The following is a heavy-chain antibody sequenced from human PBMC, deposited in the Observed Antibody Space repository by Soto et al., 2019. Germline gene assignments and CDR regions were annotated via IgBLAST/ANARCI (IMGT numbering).Heavy chain of an antibody. CDR2: IWFDGPYK. V-gene: IGHV3-33*08. J-gene: IGHJ4*02. D-gene: IGHD1-20*01. Sequence: SVVFLLLPCAHSGFTFRSYAVHRVLQAPGRGLEWVAVIWFDGPYKYYAEAVKGQFTISRDNSKNTVFLQMNSLRVEATGVYYCARAAITSAFDNGDPFDYWGQGTPLTVPS. CDR1: GFTFRSYA. CDR3: ARAAITSAFDNGDPFDY.